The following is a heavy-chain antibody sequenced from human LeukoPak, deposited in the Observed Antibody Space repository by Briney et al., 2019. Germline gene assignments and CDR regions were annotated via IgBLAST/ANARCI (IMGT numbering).Heavy chain of an antibody. Sequence: ASVKVSCKASGDTFSSYAISWVRQAPGQGLEWMGWISAYNGNTNYAQKLQGRVTMTTDTSTSTAYMELRSLRSDDTAVYYCARGGPPKYYDILTDTDFDIWGQGTMVTVSS. V-gene: IGHV1-18*01. J-gene: IGHJ3*02. CDR1: GDTFSSYA. CDR3: ARGGPPKYYDILTDTDFDI. D-gene: IGHD3-9*01. CDR2: ISAYNGNT.